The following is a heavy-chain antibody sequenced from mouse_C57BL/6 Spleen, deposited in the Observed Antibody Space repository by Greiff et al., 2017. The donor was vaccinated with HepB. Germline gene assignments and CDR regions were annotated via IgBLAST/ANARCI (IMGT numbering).Heavy chain of an antibody. CDR1: GYTFTDYE. J-gene: IGHJ2*01. V-gene: IGHV1-15*01. CDR2: IDPETGGT. CDR3: TMVTADY. D-gene: IGHD2-2*01. Sequence: QVQLQQSGAELVRPGASVTLSCKASGYTFTDYEMHWVKQTPVHGLEWIGAIDPETGGTAYNQKFKGKAILTADKSSSTTYMELRSLTSEDSAVYYCTMVTADYWGQGTTLTVSS.